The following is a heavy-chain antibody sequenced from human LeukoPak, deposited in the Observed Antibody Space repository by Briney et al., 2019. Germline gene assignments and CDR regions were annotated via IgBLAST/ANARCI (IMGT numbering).Heavy chain of an antibody. CDR2: ISSSSNYI. J-gene: IGHJ4*02. V-gene: IGHV3-21*01. Sequence: GGSLRLSCAASGFTFSSYSMKWVRQAPGKGLEWVSSISSSSNYIYYADSVKGRFTISRDNAKNSLYLQMNSLRAEDTAAFYCARSRPSSNFDYWGQGTLVTVSS. CDR1: GFTFSSYS. D-gene: IGHD6-13*01. CDR3: ARSRPSSNFDY.